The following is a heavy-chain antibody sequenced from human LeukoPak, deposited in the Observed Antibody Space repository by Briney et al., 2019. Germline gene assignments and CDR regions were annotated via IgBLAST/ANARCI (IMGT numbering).Heavy chain of an antibody. CDR2: IYYSGST. D-gene: IGHD2-2*01. V-gene: IGHV4-30-4*08. CDR3: ARGVVPAAIAFDY. J-gene: IGHJ4*02. Sequence: SQTLSLTCTVSGGSVSSGDYYWSWIRQPPGKGLEWIGYIYYSGSTYYNPSLKSRVTISVDTSKNQFSLKLSSVTAADTAVYYCARGVVPAAIAFDYWGQGTLVTVSS. CDR1: GGSVSSGDYY.